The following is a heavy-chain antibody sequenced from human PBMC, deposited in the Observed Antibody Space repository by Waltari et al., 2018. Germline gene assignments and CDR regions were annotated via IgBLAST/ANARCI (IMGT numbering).Heavy chain of an antibody. J-gene: IGHJ4*02. V-gene: IGHV4-39*01. CDR3: ARRRDYVWGSYDY. CDR1: GGSISSSSYY. D-gene: IGHD3-16*01. Sequence: QLQLQESGPGLVKPSETLSLTCTVSGGSISSSSYYWGWIRQPPGKGLEWIGSIYYSGSTYYNPSLKRRVTISVDTSKNQFSLKLSSVTAADTAVYYCARRRDYVWGSYDYWGQGTLVTVSS. CDR2: IYYSGST.